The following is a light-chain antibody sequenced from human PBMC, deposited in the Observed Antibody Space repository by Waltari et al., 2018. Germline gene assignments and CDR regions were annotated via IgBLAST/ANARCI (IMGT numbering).Light chain of an antibody. J-gene: IGLJ3*02. CDR2: EDN. CDR3: YSTDSSSFLL. Sequence: SHELTQPPSVSVSPGQTARITCSGDALPTKYIYWYQQKSGQAPVMLIYEDNKRPSGIPERFSGSSSGTLATLTVSGAVVEDEGDYYCYSTDSSSFLLFGGGTRLTVL. CDR1: ALPTKY. V-gene: IGLV3-10*01.